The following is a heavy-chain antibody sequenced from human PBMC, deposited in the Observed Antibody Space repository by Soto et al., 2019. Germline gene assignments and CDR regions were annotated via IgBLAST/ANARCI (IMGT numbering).Heavy chain of an antibody. CDR3: ARDQVPNASRLGDAFDI. CDR2: INHSGGST. J-gene: IGHJ3*02. Sequence: QVQLVQSGAEVRKPGASVKVSCKASGYTFTSHYIHWVRQAPGQGLEWMGVINHSGGSTSYADQCQGRVTMTIDTSTSTVYMDLSSLRSGDTALYYCARDQVPNASRLGDAFDIWGQGTMVTVSS. CDR1: GYTFTSHY. V-gene: IGHV1-46*01. D-gene: IGHD6-6*01.